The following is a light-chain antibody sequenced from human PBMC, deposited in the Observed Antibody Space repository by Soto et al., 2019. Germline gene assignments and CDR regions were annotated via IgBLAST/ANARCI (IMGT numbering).Light chain of an antibody. J-gene: IGKJ1*01. CDR1: QRISTL. CDR3: QQYKSYWT. V-gene: IGKV1-5*01. CDR2: DAS. Sequence: DIQMTQSPSTLSASVGDGVTITCRASQRISTLSAWYQQKPGKAPKLLISDASSLETGVPSRFSGSGSGTEFTPTINSLQPDDFATYYCQQYKSYWTFGQGTKVDIK.